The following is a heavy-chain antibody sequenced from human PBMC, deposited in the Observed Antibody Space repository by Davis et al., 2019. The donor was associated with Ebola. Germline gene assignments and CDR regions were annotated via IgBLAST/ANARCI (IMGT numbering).Heavy chain of an antibody. CDR2: ISGYNGNR. Sequence: ASVKVSCKTSDYIFSSYGISWVRQAPGQGLEWMGWISGYNGNRNYAQKFQGRVTMTRENSMSTAYMELRSLRSEDTAVYFCARGGVAYSDLDYWGQGTLVTVSS. V-gene: IGHV1-18*01. J-gene: IGHJ4*02. D-gene: IGHD2-21*01. CDR3: ARGGVAYSDLDY. CDR1: DYIFSSYG.